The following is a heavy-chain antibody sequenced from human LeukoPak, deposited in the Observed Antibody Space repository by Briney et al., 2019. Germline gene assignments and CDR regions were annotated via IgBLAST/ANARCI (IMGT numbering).Heavy chain of an antibody. V-gene: IGHV1-8*01. CDR1: GYTFTSYD. J-gene: IGHJ6*02. Sequence: ASVKVSCKASGYTFTSYDINWVRQATGQGLEWTGWMNPNSGNTGYAQKFQGRVTMTRNTSISTAYMELSSLRSEDTAVYYCASGLVVVAATPYYYGMDVWGQGTTVTVSS. CDR3: ASGLVVVAATPYYYGMDV. D-gene: IGHD2-15*01. CDR2: MNPNSGNT.